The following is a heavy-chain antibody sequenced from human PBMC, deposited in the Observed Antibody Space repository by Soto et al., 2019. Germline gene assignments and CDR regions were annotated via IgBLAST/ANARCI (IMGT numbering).Heavy chain of an antibody. CDR3: ARQIADFDY. V-gene: IGHV3-7*01. CDR1: GFTFSTYW. Sequence: HPGGSLRLSCAASGFTFSTYWMYWVRQAPGKGLEWVANIKGDGSEKNYVDSVKGRFTISRDNAKNSLYLQMNSLRAEDTAVYYCARQIADFDYWGQGTLVTVSS. CDR2: IKGDGSEK. J-gene: IGHJ4*02. D-gene: IGHD6-13*01.